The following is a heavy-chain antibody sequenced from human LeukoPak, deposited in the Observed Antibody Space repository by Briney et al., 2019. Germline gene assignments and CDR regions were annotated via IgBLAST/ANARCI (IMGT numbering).Heavy chain of an antibody. CDR1: GGSINSYY. CDR2: IYYSGST. Sequence: SETLSLTCTVSGGSINSYYWSWIRQPPGKGLEWIGYIYYSGSTNYSPSLKGRVTISVDTSKNQFSLKLSSVTAADTAVYYCARLRNYCDYWGQGTLVTVSS. J-gene: IGHJ4*02. CDR3: ARLRNYCDY. V-gene: IGHV4-59*01. D-gene: IGHD1-14*01.